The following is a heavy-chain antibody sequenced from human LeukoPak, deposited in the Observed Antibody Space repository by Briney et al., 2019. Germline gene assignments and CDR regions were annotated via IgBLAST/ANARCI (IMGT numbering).Heavy chain of an antibody. V-gene: IGHV3-21*01. CDR1: GFTFSSYT. J-gene: IGHJ5*01. D-gene: IGHD6-19*01. CDR3: ARALTSVSGWLGS. CDR2: ISSSSSYM. Sequence: GGPLRLSCEASGFTFSSYTMTWVRRAPGKGLDWVSCISSSSSYMYYGDTLKGRFTISRDNAKNSLYLQMDNLRGEDTAIYYCARALTSVSGWLGSWGQGTLVTVSS.